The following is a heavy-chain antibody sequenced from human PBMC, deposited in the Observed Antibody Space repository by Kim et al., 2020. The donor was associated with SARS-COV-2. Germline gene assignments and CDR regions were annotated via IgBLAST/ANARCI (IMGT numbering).Heavy chain of an antibody. Sequence: GGSLRLSCAASGFTFSSYGMHWVRQAPGKGLEWVAVISYDGSNKYYADSVKGRFTISRDNSKNTLYLQMNSLRAEDTAVYYCAKSPDLRHWGGWGYHYWGQGTLVTVSS. V-gene: IGHV3-30*18. J-gene: IGHJ4*02. D-gene: IGHD2-21*01. CDR1: GFTFSSYG. CDR2: ISYDGSNK. CDR3: AKSPDLRHWGGWGYHY.